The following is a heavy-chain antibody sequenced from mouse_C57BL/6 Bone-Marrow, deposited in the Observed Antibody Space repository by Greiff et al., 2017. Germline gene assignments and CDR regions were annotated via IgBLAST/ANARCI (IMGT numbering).Heavy chain of an antibody. Sequence: VQLQQSGPELVKPGASVKISCKASGYTFTDYYINWVKQRPGQGLEWIGWIFPGSGSTYYNEKFKGKATLTVDKSSSTAYMQLSSLTSEDSAVYYCARGDYYGPWFAYWGQGTLVTVSA. CDR3: ARGDYYGPWFAY. CDR2: IFPGSGST. CDR1: GYTFTDYY. J-gene: IGHJ3*01. V-gene: IGHV1-75*01. D-gene: IGHD1-1*01.